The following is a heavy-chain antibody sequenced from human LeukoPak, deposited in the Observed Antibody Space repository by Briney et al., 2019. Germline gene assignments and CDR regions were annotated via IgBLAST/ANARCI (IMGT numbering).Heavy chain of an antibody. CDR2: VSGSGGST. CDR3: AKVMAARPFDP. CDR1: GFTFSSFA. D-gene: IGHD6-6*01. V-gene: IGHV3-23*01. J-gene: IGHJ5*02. Sequence: GGSLRLFCAASGFTFSSFAMSWVRQAPGKGLEWVSVVSGSGGSTYYADSVKGRFTISRDNSKNTLSLQMNGLRAEDTAVYYCAKVMAARPFDPWGQGTLVTVSS.